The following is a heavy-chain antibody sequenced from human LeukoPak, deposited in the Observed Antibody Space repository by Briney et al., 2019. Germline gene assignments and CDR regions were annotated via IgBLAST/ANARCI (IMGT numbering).Heavy chain of an antibody. CDR2: IYYSGST. CDR3: ARAWGNSRYFGY. J-gene: IGHJ4*02. CDR1: GGSISSYY. Sequence: SETLSLTCTVSGGSISSYYWSWIRQPPGKGLEWIGYIYYSGSTNYNPSLKSRVTISVDTSKNQFSLKLSSVTAADTAVYYCARAWGNSRYFGYWGQGTLVTVSS. V-gene: IGHV4-59*01. D-gene: IGHD4-23*01.